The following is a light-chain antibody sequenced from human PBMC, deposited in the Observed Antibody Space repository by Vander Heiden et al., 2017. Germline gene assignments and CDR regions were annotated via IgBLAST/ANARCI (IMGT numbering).Light chain of an antibody. V-gene: IGLV1-51*01. CDR3: ETWDSSLSAVV. Sequence: QAVMPQPPSVSAAAGQKVTISCSGSSSNIGNNYVSWYQQLPGTAPKLLIYYNNKRPSGIPDRFSDSKSGTSATLGITGLRTGDEADYYCETWDSSLSAVVFGRGTKLTVL. CDR1: SSNIGNNY. J-gene: IGLJ2*01. CDR2: YNN.